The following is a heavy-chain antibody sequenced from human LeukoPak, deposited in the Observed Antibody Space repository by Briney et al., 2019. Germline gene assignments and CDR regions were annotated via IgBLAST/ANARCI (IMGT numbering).Heavy chain of an antibody. CDR3: ARGKVEMATAGNWFDP. CDR1: GGTFSSYA. V-gene: IGHV1-69*05. CDR2: IIPIFGTA. D-gene: IGHD5-24*01. Sequence: SVTVSCKASGGTFSSYAISWVRQAPGQGLEWMGGIIPIFGTANYAQKFQGRVTITTDESTSTAYMELSSLRSEDTAVYYCARGKVEMATAGNWFDPSGQGTLVTVSS. J-gene: IGHJ5*02.